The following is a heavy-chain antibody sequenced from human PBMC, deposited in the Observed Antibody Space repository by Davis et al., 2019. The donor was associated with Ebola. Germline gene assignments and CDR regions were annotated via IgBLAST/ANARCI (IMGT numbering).Heavy chain of an antibody. D-gene: IGHD5-18*01. V-gene: IGHV3-30*04. Sequence: GESLKISCAASGFTFSSYAMHWVRQAPGKGLEWVAVISYDGSNNYYADSVKGRFTISRDNSKNTLYLQMNSLRAEDTAVYYCARATAMGFWGQGTLVTVSS. CDR2: ISYDGSNN. CDR1: GFTFSSYA. J-gene: IGHJ4*02. CDR3: ARATAMGF.